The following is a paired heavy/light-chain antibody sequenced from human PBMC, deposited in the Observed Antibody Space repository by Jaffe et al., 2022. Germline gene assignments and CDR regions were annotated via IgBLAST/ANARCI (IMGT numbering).Heavy chain of an antibody. CDR1: GFTFSAYD. Sequence: EVQLLESGGGLVQPGGSLRLSCATSGFTFSAYDINWVRQSPGKGLEWVSAIDAGSVHTYYADSVKGRFTISRDYSKNTVFLQMNSLRAEDSAVYYCAKEVIISGLTHYDYWGRGTLVTVSS. CDR3: AKEVIISGLTHYDY. V-gene: IGHV3-23*01. CDR2: IDAGSVHT. J-gene: IGHJ4*02. D-gene: IGHD3-22*01.
Light chain of an antibody. CDR2: WAS. J-gene: IGKJ5*01. Sequence: DIVMTQSPDSLAVSLDERATINCKSSQSVLYSSNNNNYLAWYQQKPGQPPKLLIYWASTRESGVPDRFSGSGSGTDFTLTISSLQAEDVAVYYCQQYYGLPITFGQGTRLEIK. V-gene: IGKV4-1*01. CDR1: QSVLYSSNNNNY. CDR3: QQYYGLPIT.